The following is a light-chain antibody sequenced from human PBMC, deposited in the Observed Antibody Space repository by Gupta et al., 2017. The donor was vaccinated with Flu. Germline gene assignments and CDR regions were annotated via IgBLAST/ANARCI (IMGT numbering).Light chain of an antibody. CDR1: QTISTY. CDR2: AAS. Sequence: DIQMTQSPPSLSASVGDRVTITCRASQTISTYLNWYQQQPGKAPNLLIFAASNLQNGVPSRFSGSGSGTDFTLTISSLQPEDFATYYCQQSYSSPLTFGGGTKVEIK. J-gene: IGKJ4*01. V-gene: IGKV1-39*01. CDR3: QQSYSSPLT.